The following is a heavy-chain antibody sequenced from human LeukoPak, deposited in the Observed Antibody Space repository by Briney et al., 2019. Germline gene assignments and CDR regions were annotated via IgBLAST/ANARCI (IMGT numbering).Heavy chain of an antibody. J-gene: IGHJ3*02. V-gene: IGHV4-4*07. CDR3: ARVSSGITGTTTAFDI. D-gene: IGHD1-20*01. CDR2: IYTSGST. Sequence: SETLSLTCTVSGGSISSYYWSWIRQPAGKGLEWIGRIYTSGSTNYNPSLESRVTISLDTAKNQFPLKLSSVTAADTAVHYCARVSSGITGTTTAFDIWGQGTMVTVSS. CDR1: GGSISSYY.